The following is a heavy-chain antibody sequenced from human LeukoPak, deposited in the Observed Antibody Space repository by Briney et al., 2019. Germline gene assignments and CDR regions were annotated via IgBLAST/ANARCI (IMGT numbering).Heavy chain of an antibody. CDR2: ISGSGGST. CDR3: AKDLKDIVVVPSYYMDV. J-gene: IGHJ6*03. Sequence: GGSLRLSCAASGFTFSSYAMSWVRQAPGKGLEWVSAISGSGGSTYYADSVKGRFTISRDNSKNTLYLQMNSLRAEDTAVYYCAKDLKDIVVVPSYYMDVWGKGTTVTVSS. D-gene: IGHD2-2*01. CDR1: GFTFSSYA. V-gene: IGHV3-23*01.